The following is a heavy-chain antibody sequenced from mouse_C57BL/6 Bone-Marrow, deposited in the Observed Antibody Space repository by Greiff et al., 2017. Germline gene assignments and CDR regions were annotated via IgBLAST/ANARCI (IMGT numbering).Heavy chain of an antibody. J-gene: IGHJ4*01. CDR1: GFSLTSYG. D-gene: IGHD2-4*01. V-gene: IGHV2-5*01. CDR2: IWRGGST. CDR3: AKNDYDVFYYAMDY. Sequence: VKLQESGPGLVQPSQSLSITCTVSGFSLTSYGVHWVRQSPGKGLEWLGVIWRGGSTDYTAAFMSRLSITKDNSKSQVFFKMNSLQADDTAIYYCAKNDYDVFYYAMDYWGQGTSVTVSS.